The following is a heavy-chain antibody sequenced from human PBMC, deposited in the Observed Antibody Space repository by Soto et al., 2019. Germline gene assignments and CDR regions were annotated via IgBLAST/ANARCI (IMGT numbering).Heavy chain of an antibody. CDR2: ISGSGGST. J-gene: IGHJ6*02. Sequence: GGSLRLSCAASGVTFDDYAMHWVRQAPGKGLEWVSAISGSGGSTYYADSVKGRFTISRDNSKNTLYLQMNSLRAEDTAVYYCAKGVRLRYYYYGMDVWGQGTTVTVSS. CDR1: GVTFDDYA. D-gene: IGHD5-12*01. V-gene: IGHV3-23*01. CDR3: AKGVRLRYYYYGMDV.